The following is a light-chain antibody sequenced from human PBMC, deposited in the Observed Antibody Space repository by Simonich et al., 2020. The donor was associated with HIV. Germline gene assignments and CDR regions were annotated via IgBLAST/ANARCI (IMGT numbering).Light chain of an antibody. CDR3: QQYYSSPHT. V-gene: IGKV4-1*01. CDR2: WAS. Sequence: DIVMTQSPDSLALFLGERATLNCKFSQSVLHSSNNKNELAWYQQKTGQPPKLLIYWASTRESGVPDRFSGSGSGTDFTLTISSLQAEDVAVYYCQQYYSSPHTFGQGTKLEIK. J-gene: IGKJ2*01. CDR1: QSVLHSSNNKNE.